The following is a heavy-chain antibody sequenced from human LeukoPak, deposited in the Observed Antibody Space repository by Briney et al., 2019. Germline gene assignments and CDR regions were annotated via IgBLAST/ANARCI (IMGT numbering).Heavy chain of an antibody. CDR3: ARDLASCAGDCYSDGFDY. CDR1: GGSISSYY. V-gene: IGHV4-59*04. CDR2: IYHGGST. D-gene: IGHD2-21*02. J-gene: IGHJ4*02. Sequence: KASETLSLTCTVSGGSISSYYWSWIRQSPGKGLEWIGSIYHGGSTYYNPSLRSRVIVSVDTSKNHFSLKMSSVTAADTAVYYCARDLASCAGDCYSDGFDYWGQGTLVTVSS.